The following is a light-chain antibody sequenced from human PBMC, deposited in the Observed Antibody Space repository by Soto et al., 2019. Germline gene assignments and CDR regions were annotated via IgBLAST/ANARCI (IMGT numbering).Light chain of an antibody. CDR2: GAS. J-gene: IGKJ5*01. CDR1: QIVGGDT. Sequence: EIGLTQSPGTLSLSPGERATLSFRASQIVGGDTLAWFQQRPGQAPRLVIYGASNRAAGIPDRFSGSGSGTDFTLTVNRLEPEDFAMYYCQQYHWAPDTFGQGTRLAIK. V-gene: IGKV3-20*01. CDR3: QQYHWAPDT.